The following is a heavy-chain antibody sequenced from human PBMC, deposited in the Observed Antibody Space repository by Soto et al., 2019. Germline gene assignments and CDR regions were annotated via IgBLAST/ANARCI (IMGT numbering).Heavy chain of an antibody. V-gene: IGHV1-18*01. Sequence: QVQLVQSGAEVKKPGASVKVSCKASGYTFTSYGISWVRQAPGQGLEWMGWISAYNGNTNYAQKLQGRVTMTTDTSPSTAYRELRSLRSDDTAVYYCARDFGSKQWLRLLLSYWGQGTLVTVSS. D-gene: IGHD5-12*01. CDR2: ISAYNGNT. CDR1: GYTFTSYG. CDR3: ARDFGSKQWLRLLLSY. J-gene: IGHJ4*02.